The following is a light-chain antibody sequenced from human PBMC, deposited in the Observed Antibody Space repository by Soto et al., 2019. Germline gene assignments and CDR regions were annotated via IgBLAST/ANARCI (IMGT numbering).Light chain of an antibody. J-gene: IGKJ5*01. CDR2: DTS. V-gene: IGKV3-15*01. CDR3: QQYNNWPAIT. Sequence: EIVMTQSPATLSVSPGERATLSCRASHSVSSNLAWYQQKPGQAPRLLIYDTSTRATGIPARFSGRGSGTDFALTISSLQSEDIAVYYCQQYNNWPAITFGQGTRLEIK. CDR1: HSVSSN.